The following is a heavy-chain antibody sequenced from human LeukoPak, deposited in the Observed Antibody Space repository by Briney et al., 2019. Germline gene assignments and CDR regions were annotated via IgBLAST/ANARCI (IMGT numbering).Heavy chain of an antibody. CDR2: INGGSTHK. CDR1: GFTFSDYN. V-gene: IGHV3-21*01. D-gene: IGHD5-12*01. CDR3: ARDGTRAYTGYDFDF. Sequence: PGGSLRLSCLASGFTFSDYNFNWVRQAPGKGLEWVSSINGGSTHKFYGDSVKGRSIISRDNAKRSLYLKMKSLRAEDTAVYYCARDGTRAYTGYDFDFWGQGTLVSVSS. J-gene: IGHJ4*02.